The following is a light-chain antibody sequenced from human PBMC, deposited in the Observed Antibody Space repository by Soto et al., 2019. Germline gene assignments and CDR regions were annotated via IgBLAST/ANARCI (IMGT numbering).Light chain of an antibody. Sequence: EIVLTQSPGTLSLPPGERATLSCRASQSISSSHLAWYQQNPGQAPRLLIYGASTSATGIRGRFSGSGSETDFTLSISRLEPEDFAVYYCQQFDASPWMFGQRTKVEIK. V-gene: IGKV3-20*01. CDR2: GAS. CDR3: QQFDASPWM. CDR1: QSISSSH. J-gene: IGKJ1*01.